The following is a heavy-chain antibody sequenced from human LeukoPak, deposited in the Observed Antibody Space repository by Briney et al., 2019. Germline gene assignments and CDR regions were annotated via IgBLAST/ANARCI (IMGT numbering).Heavy chain of an antibody. CDR3: AKDLGDTYAFDN. V-gene: IGHV3-33*03. D-gene: IGHD3-16*01. J-gene: IGHJ3*02. CDR2: ISSDGGNE. CDR1: GFTFSSYG. Sequence: PGRSLRLSCAASGFTFSSYGMVWVRQPPGKGLEWVAVISSDGGNEFSAESVKGRFTISSDNAKNSLYLQMNSLRAEDTAVYYCAKDLGDTYAFDNWGQGTMVTVSS.